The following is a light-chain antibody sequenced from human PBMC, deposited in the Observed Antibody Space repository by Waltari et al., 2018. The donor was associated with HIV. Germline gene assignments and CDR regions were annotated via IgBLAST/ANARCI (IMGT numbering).Light chain of an antibody. CDR3: CSYAGTYTYVL. V-gene: IGLV2-11*01. J-gene: IGLJ3*02. CDR1: SRAVRGYAS. CDR2: EVI. Sequence: QSTLTQPRSLSGYPGQSVTISCHGPSRAVRGYASVSSYLQHPGKVPKLIIYEVIKRPSGVPDRFSGSKSGNTASLTISGLQTEDEADYFCCSYAGTYTYVLFGGGTKLTVL.